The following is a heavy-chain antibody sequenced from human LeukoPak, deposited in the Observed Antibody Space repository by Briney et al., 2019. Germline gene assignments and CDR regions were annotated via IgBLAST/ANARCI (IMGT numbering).Heavy chain of an antibody. J-gene: IGHJ4*02. CDR3: ARVMAAGDSLDY. V-gene: IGHV4-59*01. Sequence: PSETLSLTCTVSGGSISSYYWSWIRQPPGKGLEWIGYIYYSGSTNYNPSLKSRVTISVDTSKNQFSLKLSSVTAADTAVYYCARVMAAGDSLDYWGQGALVTVSS. D-gene: IGHD5-24*01. CDR1: GGSISSYY. CDR2: IYYSGST.